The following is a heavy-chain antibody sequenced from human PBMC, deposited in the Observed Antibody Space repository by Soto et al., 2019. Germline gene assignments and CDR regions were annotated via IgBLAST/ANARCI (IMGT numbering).Heavy chain of an antibody. CDR2: IYYHGNT. J-gene: IGHJ4*02. V-gene: IGHV4-30-2*03. Sequence: SETLSLTCTVSGGSISSGGYSWSWIRQPPGKSLEWIGTIYYHGNTYSNPSLKSRVTISVDTSKNQFSLKLSSVTAADTAVYYCARLGGSYAVPHFDYWGQGTLVTVSS. CDR3: ARLGGSYAVPHFDY. D-gene: IGHD1-26*01. CDR1: GGSISSGGYS.